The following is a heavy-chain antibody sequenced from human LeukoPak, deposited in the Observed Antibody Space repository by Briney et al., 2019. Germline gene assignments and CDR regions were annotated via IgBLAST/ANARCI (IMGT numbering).Heavy chain of an antibody. CDR1: GYTFTSYG. J-gene: IGHJ4*02. Sequence: ASVKVSCKASGYTFTSYGISWVRQAPGQGLEWMGWISAYNGNTNYAQKLQGRVTLTTDTSTSTAYMELRSLRSDDTAVYYCARDAPRAEGIAAADYWGQGTLVTVSS. CDR3: ARDAPRAEGIAAADY. D-gene: IGHD6-13*01. V-gene: IGHV1-18*01. CDR2: ISAYNGNT.